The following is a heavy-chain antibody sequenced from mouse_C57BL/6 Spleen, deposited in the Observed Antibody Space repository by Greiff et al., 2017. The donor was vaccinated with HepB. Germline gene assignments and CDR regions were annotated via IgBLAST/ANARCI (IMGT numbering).Heavy chain of an antibody. CDR1: GYTFTSYW. Sequence: QVQLQQPGAELVMPGASVKLSCKASGYTFTSYWMHWVKQRPGQGLEWIGEIDPSDSYTNYNQKFKGKSTLTVDKSSSTAYMQLSSLTSEDSAVYYCARQGETSANWDFYWGQGTTLTVSS. CDR3: ARQGETSANWDFY. V-gene: IGHV1-69*01. D-gene: IGHD4-1*01. J-gene: IGHJ2*01. CDR2: IDPSDSYT.